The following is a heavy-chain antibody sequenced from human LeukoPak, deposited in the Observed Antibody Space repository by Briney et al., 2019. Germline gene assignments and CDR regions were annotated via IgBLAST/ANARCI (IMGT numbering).Heavy chain of an antibody. CDR3: ARREHYYDSSGYSYNWFDP. CDR2: IYYSGST. CDR1: Y. V-gene: IGHV4-59*08. J-gene: IGHJ5*02. Sequence: YWSWIRQPPGKGLEWIGYIYYSGSTNYNPSLKSRVTISVDTSKNQFSLKLSSVTAADTAVYYCARREHYYDSSGYSYNWFDPWGQGTLVTVSS. D-gene: IGHD3-22*01.